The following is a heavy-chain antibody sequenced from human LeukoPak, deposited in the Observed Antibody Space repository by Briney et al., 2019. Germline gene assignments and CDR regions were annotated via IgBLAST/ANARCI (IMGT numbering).Heavy chain of an antibody. V-gene: IGHV3-30*14. D-gene: IGHD5-18*01. Sequence: GGSLRLSCAASGFTFSSYAMHWVRQAPGKGLEWVAVISYDGSNKYYADSVKGRFTISRDNSKNTLYLQMNSLRAEDTAVYYCARRGYRDYFDYWGQGTLVTVSS. CDR1: GFTFSSYA. CDR2: ISYDGSNK. J-gene: IGHJ4*02. CDR3: ARRGYRDYFDY.